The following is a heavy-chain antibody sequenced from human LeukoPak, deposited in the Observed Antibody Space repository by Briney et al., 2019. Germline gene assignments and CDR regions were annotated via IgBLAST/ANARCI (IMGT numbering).Heavy chain of an antibody. CDR3: ALGVVPAAGYFQH. CDR1: GGSISSGGYY. J-gene: IGHJ1*01. D-gene: IGHD2-2*01. Sequence: SQTLSLTCTISGGSISSGGYYWSWIRQPPGKGLEWIGYIYHSGSTYYNPSLKSRVTISVDRSKNQFSLKLSSVTAADTAVYYCALGVVPAAGYFQHWGQGTLVIVSS. V-gene: IGHV4-30-2*01. CDR2: IYHSGST.